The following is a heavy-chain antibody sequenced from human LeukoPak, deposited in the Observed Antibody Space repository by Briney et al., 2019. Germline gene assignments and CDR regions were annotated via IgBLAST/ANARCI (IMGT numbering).Heavy chain of an antibody. V-gene: IGHV4-39*07. D-gene: IGHD3-10*01. CDR1: GGSISSSNYF. CDR2: ISYSGTT. J-gene: IGHJ5*02. CDR3: ARKSYSDSRRSFDP. Sequence: SETLSLTCTVSGGSISSSNYFWGWVRQPPGKGLEWIGTISYSGTTHDNPSLKSRVIISVDTSKKQFSLRLSSVTAADTAVYYCARKSYSDSRRSFDPWGQGTLVTVSS.